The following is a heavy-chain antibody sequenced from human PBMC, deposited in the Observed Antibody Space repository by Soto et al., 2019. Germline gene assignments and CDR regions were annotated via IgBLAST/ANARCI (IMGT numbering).Heavy chain of an antibody. V-gene: IGHV4-31*03. CDR2: IYYSGST. CDR1: GGSISSGGYY. Sequence: SETLSLTCTVSGGSISSGGYYWSWIRQHPGKGLEWIGYIYYSGSTYYNTSLKSRVTISVDTSKNQFSLKLSSVTAADTAVYYCARAGIVAAAGGGNWFDPWGQGTLVTVSS. D-gene: IGHD6-13*01. CDR3: ARAGIVAAAGGGNWFDP. J-gene: IGHJ5*02.